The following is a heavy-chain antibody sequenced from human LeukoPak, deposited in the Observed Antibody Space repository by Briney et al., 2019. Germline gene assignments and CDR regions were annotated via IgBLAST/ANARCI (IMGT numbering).Heavy chain of an antibody. J-gene: IGHJ4*02. Sequence: GGSLRLSCAASGFTFDDYDMSWVRQAPGKGLEWVSGINWNGGSTGYADFVKGRFTISRDNAKNSLYLQMNSLRAEDTALYYCAREEYYYDSSGIPKKGYNFDYWGQGTLLTVSS. CDR3: AREEYYYDSSGIPKKGYNFDY. V-gene: IGHV3-20*04. CDR2: INWNGGST. D-gene: IGHD3-22*01. CDR1: GFTFDDYD.